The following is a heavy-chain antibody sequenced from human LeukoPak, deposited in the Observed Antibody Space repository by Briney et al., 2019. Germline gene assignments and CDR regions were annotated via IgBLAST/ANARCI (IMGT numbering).Heavy chain of an antibody. D-gene: IGHD2/OR15-2a*01. V-gene: IGHV3-64*01. CDR1: GFTFSSYA. CDR2: ISSNGGST. CDR3: ARSEFLYYHYMDV. Sequence: GGSLRLSCAASGFTFSSYAMHWVRQAPGKGLEYVSAISSNGGSTYYANSVKGRFTISRDNSKNTLYLQMGSLRAEDMAVYYCARSEFLYYHYMDVWGKGTTVTVSS. J-gene: IGHJ6*03.